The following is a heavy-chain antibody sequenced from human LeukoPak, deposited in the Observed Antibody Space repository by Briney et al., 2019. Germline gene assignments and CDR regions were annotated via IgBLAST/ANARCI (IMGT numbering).Heavy chain of an antibody. CDR2: SSSGGSTK. CDR3: ARVDYYGSGSLSTYYFHY. Sequence: GGSLRLSCAASGFTFSSSEMNWVRQAPGKGLEWVSYSSSGGSTKSYTDSVKGRFTISRDNAKNSLFLQMNSLRAEDTAVYYCARVDYYGSGSLSTYYFHYWGQGTLVTVS. D-gene: IGHD3-10*01. J-gene: IGHJ4*02. CDR1: GFTFSSSE. V-gene: IGHV3-48*03.